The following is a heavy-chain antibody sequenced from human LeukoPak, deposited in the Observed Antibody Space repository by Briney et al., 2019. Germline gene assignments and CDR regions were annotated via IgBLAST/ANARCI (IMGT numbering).Heavy chain of an antibody. CDR1: GGTFSSYA. D-gene: IGHD4-23*01. CDR3: ARVYGGNSNGPNDY. J-gene: IGHJ4*02. CDR2: IIPIFGTA. V-gene: IGHV1-69*06. Sequence: ASVKVSCKASGGTFSSYAISWVRQAPGQGLEWMGGIIPIFGTANYAQKFQGRVTITADKSTSTAYMELSSLRSEDTAVYYCARVYGGNSNGPNDYWGQGTLVTVSS.